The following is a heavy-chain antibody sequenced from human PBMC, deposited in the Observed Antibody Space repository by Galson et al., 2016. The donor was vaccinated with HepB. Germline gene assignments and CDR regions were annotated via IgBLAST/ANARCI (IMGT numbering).Heavy chain of an antibody. V-gene: IGHV3-15*01. Sequence: SLRLSCAASGFTFSNAWMNWVRQAPGKGLEWVSRIKSKTDGGTTDYAAPVKGRFTISRDESKNTLYMEMNSLKNEDTAGYYCSTAVTTGYWGQGTLVTVSS. J-gene: IGHJ4*02. CDR3: STAVTTGY. CDR2: IKSKTDGGTT. D-gene: IGHD4-17*01. CDR1: GFTFSNAW.